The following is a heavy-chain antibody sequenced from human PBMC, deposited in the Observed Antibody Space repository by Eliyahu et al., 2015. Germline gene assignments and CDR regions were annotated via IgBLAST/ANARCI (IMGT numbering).Heavy chain of an antibody. CDR1: GFTVSSXY. J-gene: IGHJ4*02. CDR3: ARDPLAVAGTRGGYYFDY. V-gene: IGHV3-66*02. CDR2: IYSGGST. Sequence: EVQLVESGGGLVQPGGSLRLSCAASGFTVSSXYMSWVRQAPGKGLEWVSVIYSGGSTYYADSVKGRFTISRDNSKNTLYLQMNSLRAEDTAVYYCARDPLAVAGTRGGYYFDYWGQGTLVTVSS. D-gene: IGHD6-19*01.